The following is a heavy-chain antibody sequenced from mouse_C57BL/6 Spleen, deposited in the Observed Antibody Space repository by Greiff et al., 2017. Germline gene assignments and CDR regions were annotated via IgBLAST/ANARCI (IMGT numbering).Heavy chain of an antibody. CDR2: INYDGSST. CDR1: GFTFSDYY. CDR3: ARTGTKYYFDY. V-gene: IGHV5-16*01. Sequence: EVKLMESEGGLVQPGSSMKLSCTASGFTFSDYYMAWVRQVPEKGLEWVANINYDGSSTYYLDSLKSRFIISRDNAKNILYLQMSSLKSEDTATYYCARTGTKYYFDYWGQGTTLTVSS. J-gene: IGHJ2*01. D-gene: IGHD4-1*01.